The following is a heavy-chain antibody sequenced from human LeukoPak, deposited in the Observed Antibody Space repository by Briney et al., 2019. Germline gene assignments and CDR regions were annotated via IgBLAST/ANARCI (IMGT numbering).Heavy chain of an antibody. CDR1: GGSFSGYY. CDR3: ARAGVVVPAALLNYYYGMDV. Sequence: SVTLSLTCAVYGGSFSGYYWSWIRQPPGKGLEWIGEINHSGSTNYNPSLKSRVTISVDTSKNQFSLKLSSVTAADTAVYYCARAGVVVPAALLNYYYGMDVWGQGTTVTVSS. V-gene: IGHV4-34*01. CDR2: INHSGST. J-gene: IGHJ6*02. D-gene: IGHD2-2*01.